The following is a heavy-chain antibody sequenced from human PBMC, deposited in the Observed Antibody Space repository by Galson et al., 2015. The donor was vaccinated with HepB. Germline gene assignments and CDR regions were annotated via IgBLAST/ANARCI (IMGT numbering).Heavy chain of an antibody. CDR1: GGTFSSYA. CDR3: AGAIAAAGTYYYYGMDV. J-gene: IGHJ6*02. V-gene: IGHV1-69*06. Sequence: SVKVSCKASGGTFSSYAISWVRQAPGQGLEWMGGIIPIFGTANYAQKFQGRVTITADKSTSTAYMELSSLRSEDTAVYYCAGAIAAAGTYYYYGMDVWGQGTTVTVSS. D-gene: IGHD6-13*01. CDR2: IIPIFGTA.